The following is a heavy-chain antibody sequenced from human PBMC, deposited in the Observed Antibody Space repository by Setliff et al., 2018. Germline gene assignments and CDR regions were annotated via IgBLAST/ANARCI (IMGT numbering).Heavy chain of an antibody. CDR1: GGTFSSYA. D-gene: IGHD2-21*02. CDR3: ARDSEVVVTASNYYHYGMDV. V-gene: IGHV1-69*13. J-gene: IGHJ6*02. CDR2: IIPIFGTA. Sequence: SVKVSCKASGGTFSSYAISWVRQAPGQGLEWMGGIIPIFGTANYAQKFQGRVTITADESTSTAYMELSSLRSEDTAVYYCARDSEVVVTASNYYHYGMDVWGQGTTVTVSS.